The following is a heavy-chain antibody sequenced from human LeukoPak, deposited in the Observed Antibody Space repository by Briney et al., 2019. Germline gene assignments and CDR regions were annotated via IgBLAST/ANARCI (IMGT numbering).Heavy chain of an antibody. Sequence: GGSLRLSCAASGFTFDDYAMHWVRRAPGKGLEWVSGISWNSGSIGYADSVKGRFTISRDNAKNSLYLQMNSLRAEDMALYYCAKDGGYSGYDHFDYWGQGTLVTVSS. J-gene: IGHJ4*02. V-gene: IGHV3-9*03. CDR1: GFTFDDYA. CDR2: ISWNSGSI. D-gene: IGHD5-12*01. CDR3: AKDGGYSGYDHFDY.